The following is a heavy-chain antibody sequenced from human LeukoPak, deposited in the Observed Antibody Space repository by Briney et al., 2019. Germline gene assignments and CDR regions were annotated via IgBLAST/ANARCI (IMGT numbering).Heavy chain of an antibody. Sequence: ASVRVSCKASGYPFSSHFLNWVRQAPGQGLEWMGNIDTTTGNPRYAQDFTGRFVFSLDTSVSTAYLQITSLKADDTAAYYCVRGTPTPGMDYWGQGTQVTVSS. D-gene: IGHD3-10*01. J-gene: IGHJ4*02. V-gene: IGHV7-4-1*02. CDR2: IDTTTGNP. CDR1: GYPFSSHF. CDR3: VRGTPTPGMDY.